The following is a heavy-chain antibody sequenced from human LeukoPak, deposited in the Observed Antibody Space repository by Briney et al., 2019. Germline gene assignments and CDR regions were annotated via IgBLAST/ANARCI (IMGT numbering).Heavy chain of an antibody. Sequence: GESLKISCKGSGYSFTTYWIGWVRQMPGKGLEWMGIIYPGDSDTRYSPSFQGQVTISADKSFSTAYLQWSSLKASDTAMYYCVRHEGGSYYTPDAFDIWGQGTMVTVSS. J-gene: IGHJ3*02. CDR2: IYPGDSDT. CDR1: GYSFTTYW. V-gene: IGHV5-51*01. D-gene: IGHD1-26*01. CDR3: VRHEGGSYYTPDAFDI.